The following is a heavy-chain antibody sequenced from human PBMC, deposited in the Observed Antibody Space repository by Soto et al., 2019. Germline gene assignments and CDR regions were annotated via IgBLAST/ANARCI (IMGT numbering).Heavy chain of an antibody. Sequence: PGGSLRLSCSTSGFIFSSYVMHWVRQAPGKRPEHVAAVSSDGDSRDYADSVKGRFTISRDNSRNTLFLQMSSLRPEDTAVYYCVSDKGSSATGSYRGFDSWGQGVLVTVSS. D-gene: IGHD1-26*01. CDR1: GFIFSSYV. CDR2: VSSDGDSR. V-gene: IGHV3-64D*06. J-gene: IGHJ4*02. CDR3: VSDKGSSATGSYRGFDS.